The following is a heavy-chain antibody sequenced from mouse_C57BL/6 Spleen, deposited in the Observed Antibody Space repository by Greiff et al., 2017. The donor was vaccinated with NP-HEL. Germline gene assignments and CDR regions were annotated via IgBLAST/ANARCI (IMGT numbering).Heavy chain of an antibody. CDR2: IYPRSGNT. V-gene: IGHV1-81*01. J-gene: IGHJ4*01. CDR3: ARPYTVDGEYAMDY. D-gene: IGHD1-1*01. CDR1: GYTFTSYG. Sequence: QVQLKQSGAELARPGASVKLSCKASGYTFTSYGISWVKQRTGQGLEWIGEIYPRSGNTYYNETFKGKATLTADKSSSTAYMELRSLTSEDSAVYFCARPYTVDGEYAMDYWGQGTSVTVSS.